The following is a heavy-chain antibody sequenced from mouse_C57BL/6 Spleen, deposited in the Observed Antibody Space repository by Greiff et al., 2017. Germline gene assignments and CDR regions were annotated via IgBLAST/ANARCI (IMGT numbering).Heavy chain of an antibody. CDR2: IYPGDGET. CDR1: GYAFSSSW. CDR3: ANDVDWYVDV. Sequence: VQLVESGPELVKPGASVKISCKASGYAFSSSWMNWVKQRPGKGLEWIGRIYPGDGETNYTGKFKGKATLTADKSSSTAYVQLSSLTSEDAAVYFCANDVDWYVDVWGTGTTVTVSS. V-gene: IGHV1-82*01. J-gene: IGHJ1*03. D-gene: IGHD2-12*01.